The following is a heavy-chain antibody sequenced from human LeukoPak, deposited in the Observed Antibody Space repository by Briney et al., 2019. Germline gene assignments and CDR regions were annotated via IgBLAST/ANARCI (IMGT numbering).Heavy chain of an antibody. CDR1: GGTFSSYA. Sequence: ASVKVSCKASGGTFSSYAISWVRQAPGQGLEWMGGIIPIFGTANYAQKFQGRVTITADKSTSTAYMELSSLRSDDTAVYYCAASSGSYSGRNAFDIWGQGTMVTVSS. J-gene: IGHJ3*02. D-gene: IGHD1-26*01. CDR2: IIPIFGTA. V-gene: IGHV1-69*06. CDR3: AASSGSYSGRNAFDI.